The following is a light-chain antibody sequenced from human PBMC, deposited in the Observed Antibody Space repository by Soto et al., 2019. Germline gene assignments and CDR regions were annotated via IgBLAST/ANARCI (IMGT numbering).Light chain of an antibody. Sequence: SVLTQPPSVSGAPGQRVTISCTGSSSNLGAGYDVHWYQLLPVTAPKLLIYGNRNRPSGVPDRFSGSKSGTSASLAITGLQAEDEADYYCLSYDNSVAVRYVFGNGTKVTV. J-gene: IGLJ1*01. CDR3: LSYDNSVAVRYV. CDR2: GNR. CDR1: SSNLGAGYD. V-gene: IGLV1-40*01.